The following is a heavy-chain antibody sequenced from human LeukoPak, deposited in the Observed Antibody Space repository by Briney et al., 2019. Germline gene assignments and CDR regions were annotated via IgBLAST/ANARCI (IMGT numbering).Heavy chain of an antibody. CDR1: GFTFNNYG. CDR2: ISHDGSVK. CDR3: AKEGTTYSSTWFDS. V-gene: IGHV3-30*18. Sequence: GGSLRLSCAASGFTFNNYGMQWVRQTPGKGLEWVTVISHDGSVKHYADSVKGRFTISRDTSKNTVYLQMNSLRPEDTAVYYCAKEGTTYSSTWFDSWGQGTLVIVSS. J-gene: IGHJ5*01. D-gene: IGHD6-19*01.